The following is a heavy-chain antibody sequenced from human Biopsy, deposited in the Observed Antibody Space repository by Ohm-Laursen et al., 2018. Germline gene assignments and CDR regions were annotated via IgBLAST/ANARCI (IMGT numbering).Heavy chain of an antibody. J-gene: IGHJ4*02. Sequence: SLRLSCTAPGVTLSGYAMNWVRQAPGKGLEWVSSITGGGNYINYADSVRGRFTISRDNPKNSVYLVMSSLRAEDTAVYFCATAAYAPPYFDLWGRGTVVTVSS. CDR2: ITGGGNYI. CDR1: GVTLSGYA. CDR3: ATAAYAPPYFDL. V-gene: IGHV3-21*06. D-gene: IGHD4-17*01.